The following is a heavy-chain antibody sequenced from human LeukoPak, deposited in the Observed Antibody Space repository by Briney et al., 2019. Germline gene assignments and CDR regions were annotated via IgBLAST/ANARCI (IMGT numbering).Heavy chain of an antibody. D-gene: IGHD3-10*01. CDR2: IKQDGSEK. J-gene: IGHJ4*02. CDR1: GFNFNYYA. V-gene: IGHV3-7*01. CDR3: ARGKGLDY. Sequence: GGSLRLSCAASGFNFNYYAMSWVRQAPGKGLEWVANIKQDGSEKYYVDSVKGRFTISRDNAENSLYLQMNSLRAEDTAVYYCARGKGLDYWGQGTPVTVSS.